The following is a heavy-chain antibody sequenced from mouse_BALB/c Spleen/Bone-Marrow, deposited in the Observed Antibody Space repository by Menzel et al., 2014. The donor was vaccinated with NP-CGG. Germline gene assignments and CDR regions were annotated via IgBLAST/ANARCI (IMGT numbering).Heavy chain of an antibody. J-gene: IGHJ2*01. V-gene: IGHV2-9*02. Sequence: VQLVESGPGLVAPSQSLSITCTVSGFSLTSYGVNWVRQPPGKGLEWLGVIWAGGSTNYNSALMSRMSIRKGNSKSQVFLKMNSLQTDDTAVYYCARNYGSSYFDYWGQGTTLTVSS. CDR1: GFSLTSYG. D-gene: IGHD1-1*01. CDR3: ARNYGSSYFDY. CDR2: IWAGGST.